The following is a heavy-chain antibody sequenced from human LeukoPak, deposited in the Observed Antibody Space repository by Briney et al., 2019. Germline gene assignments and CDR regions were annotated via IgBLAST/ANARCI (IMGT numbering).Heavy chain of an antibody. Sequence: PGRSLRLSCAASGFTFSSYAMHWVRQAPGKGLEWVAIISSDGSQKFYADSVKGRFTISRDNSKNTLYLQMKSLRAEDTAVYYCARAVRTYDSSGDYLDAFDIWGRGTMVTVSS. J-gene: IGHJ3*02. D-gene: IGHD3-22*01. V-gene: IGHV3-30*03. CDR3: ARAVRTYDSSGDYLDAFDI. CDR2: ISSDGSQK. CDR1: GFTFSSYA.